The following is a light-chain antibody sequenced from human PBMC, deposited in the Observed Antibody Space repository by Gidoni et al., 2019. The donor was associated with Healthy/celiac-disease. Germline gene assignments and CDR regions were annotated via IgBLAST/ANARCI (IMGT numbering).Light chain of an antibody. Sequence: EIVLTQSPATLSLSPGERATLSCRASQSVSSYLAWYQQKPGQAPRLLIYDASNRATGIPARFSGSGSGTDFTLTISSLEPEDFAVYYCQQRSNWPPDFGPGTKVISN. V-gene: IGKV3-11*01. J-gene: IGKJ3*01. CDR2: DAS. CDR1: QSVSSY. CDR3: QQRSNWPPD.